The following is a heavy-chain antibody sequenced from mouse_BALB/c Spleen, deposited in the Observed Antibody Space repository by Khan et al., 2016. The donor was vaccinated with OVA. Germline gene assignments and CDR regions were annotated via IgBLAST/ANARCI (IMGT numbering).Heavy chain of an antibody. CDR3: AISNYYGNGLYAMDY. CDR1: GYTFTSYW. V-gene: IGHV1S41*01. J-gene: IGHJ4*01. D-gene: IGHD1-1*01. CDR2: IGPGSGNP. Sequence: DLVKPGASVKLSCKASGYTFTSYWINWIKQRPGQGLEWVGHIGPGSGNPYYNKILKGKATMTVDTSSSTVYIQLSSLSYEDSAVYFCAISNYYGNGLYAMDYWGQGTSVTVSS.